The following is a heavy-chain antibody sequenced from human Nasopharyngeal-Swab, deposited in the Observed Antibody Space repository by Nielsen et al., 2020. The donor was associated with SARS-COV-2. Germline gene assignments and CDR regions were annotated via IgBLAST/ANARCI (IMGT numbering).Heavy chain of an antibody. J-gene: IGHJ6*03. CDR3: ARDPTVTTDYYYYYYMDV. CDR2: INAGNGNT. Sequence: WVGQAPGQGLEWLGWINAGNGNTKYSQKFQGRVTITRDTSASTAYMELSSLRSEDTAVYYCARDPTVTTDYYYYYYMDVWGKGTTVTVSS. D-gene: IGHD4-17*01. V-gene: IGHV1-3*01.